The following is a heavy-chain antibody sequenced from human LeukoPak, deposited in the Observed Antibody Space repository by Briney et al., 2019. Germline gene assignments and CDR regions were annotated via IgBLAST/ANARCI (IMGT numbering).Heavy chain of an antibody. CDR1: GYTFTSDG. J-gene: IGHJ6*02. CDR3: ARTPGMVVVKTFYCMDV. V-gene: IGHV1-18*01. Sequence: ASVKVSCKTSGYTFTSDGISWVRQAPGRGLEWMGWIGTYKGNTSYAQMFQGRVTMTTDTSTSTAYMELKNLRSDDTAVYYCARTPGMVVVKTFYCMDVWGQGTTVTVSS. D-gene: IGHD3-22*01. CDR2: IGTYKGNT.